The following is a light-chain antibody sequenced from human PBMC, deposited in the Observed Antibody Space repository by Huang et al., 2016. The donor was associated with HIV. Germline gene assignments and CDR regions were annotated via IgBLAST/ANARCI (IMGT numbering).Light chain of an antibody. CDR1: QGISNS. V-gene: IGKV1-NL1*01. J-gene: IGKJ5*01. Sequence: DIQMNQSPSSLSASVGDRVTITCRASQGISNSLAWYQQKPGKAPKLLLYAASRLKSGVPSRVSGSGSGTDYTLTISSLQPEDFATYYCQQYYSTPPITCGQGTRLEMK. CDR2: AAS. CDR3: QQYYSTPPIT.